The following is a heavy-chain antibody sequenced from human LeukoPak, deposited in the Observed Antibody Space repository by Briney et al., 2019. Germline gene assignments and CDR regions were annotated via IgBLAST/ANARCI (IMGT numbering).Heavy chain of an antibody. CDR3: ARDWSYSAHPHRFDY. Sequence: GGSLRLSCVASGFTFSSHGIHWVRQAPGKGLEWVAVISFDGSNKYFADSVKGRFTTSRDNSKNTLYLQMNSLRAEDTAVYYCARDWSYSAHPHRFDYWGQGTLVTVSS. CDR1: GFTFSSHG. CDR2: ISFDGSNK. J-gene: IGHJ4*02. D-gene: IGHD3-10*01. V-gene: IGHV3-30*03.